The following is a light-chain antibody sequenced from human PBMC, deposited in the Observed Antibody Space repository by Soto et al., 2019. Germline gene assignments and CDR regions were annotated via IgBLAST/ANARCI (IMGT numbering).Light chain of an antibody. J-gene: IGKJ4*01. CDR3: QQYDNYPLT. V-gene: IGKV1-5*03. CDR1: QSISSW. CDR2: KAS. Sequence: DTQMTQSPSTLSASVGDRVTITCRANQSISSWLAWYQQKPGKAPKLLIYKASTLHSGVPSSFSGRGSGTEFTLTISSLQPDDFATYYCQQYDNYPLTFGEGTKVEIK.